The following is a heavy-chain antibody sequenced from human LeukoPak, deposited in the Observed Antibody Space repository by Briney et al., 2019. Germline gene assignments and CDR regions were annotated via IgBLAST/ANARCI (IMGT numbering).Heavy chain of an antibody. V-gene: IGHV3-23*01. D-gene: IGHD6-6*01. Sequence: GGSLRLSCAASGFTFSSYDMHWVRQGTGKGLEWVSAISGSGGSTYYADSVKGRFTISRDNSKNTLYLQMNSLRAEDTAVYYCAKEIAARPYNWFDPWGQGTLVTVSS. CDR1: GFTFSSYD. CDR3: AKEIAARPYNWFDP. CDR2: ISGSGGST. J-gene: IGHJ5*02.